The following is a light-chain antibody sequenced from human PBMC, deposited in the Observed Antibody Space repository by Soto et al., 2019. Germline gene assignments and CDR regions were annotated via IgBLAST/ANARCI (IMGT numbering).Light chain of an antibody. CDR2: GAS. J-gene: IGKJ2*01. CDR3: QQYNNWPHT. V-gene: IGKV3-15*01. CDR1: QSVSSN. Sequence: EIVMTQSPATLSVSPGERATLSCRASQSVSSNLAWYQQKPGQAPRLLIYGASTRATGIPARSSGSGSVTEFTLTISSLQSEDFAVYYSQQYNNWPHTFGQGTKLEIK.